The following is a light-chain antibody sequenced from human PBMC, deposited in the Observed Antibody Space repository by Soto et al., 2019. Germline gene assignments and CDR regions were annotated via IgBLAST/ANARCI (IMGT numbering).Light chain of an antibody. CDR2: RND. CDR1: TSNIGGNY. Sequence: QAVVTQPPSASGTPGQAVTISCSGSTSNIGGNYVYWYQQFPGTAPRLLIYRNDQRPSGVPDRFSASKSGTSASLAISGLRSGDEADYFCASWDDNLDGPGVFGGGTKVTVL. V-gene: IGLV1-47*01. CDR3: ASWDDNLDGPGV. J-gene: IGLJ3*02.